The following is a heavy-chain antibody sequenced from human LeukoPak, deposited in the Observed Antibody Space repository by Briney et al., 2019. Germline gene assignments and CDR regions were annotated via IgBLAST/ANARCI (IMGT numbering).Heavy chain of an antibody. V-gene: IGHV4-38-2*02. CDR3: ASLSSGYTFDY. J-gene: IGHJ4*02. CDR2: IYHSGST. CDR1: GYSISSGYY. D-gene: IGHD3-22*01. Sequence: SETLSLTRTVSGYSISSGYYWGWIRQPPGKGLEWIGSIYHSGSTYYNPSLKSRVTISVDTSKNQFSLKLSSVTAADTAVYYCASLSSGYTFDYWGQGTLVTVSS.